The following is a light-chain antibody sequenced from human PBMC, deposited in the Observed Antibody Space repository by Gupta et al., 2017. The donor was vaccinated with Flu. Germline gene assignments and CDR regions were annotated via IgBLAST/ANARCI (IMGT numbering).Light chain of an antibody. J-gene: IGLJ3*02. CDR1: SSNIGSNP. V-gene: IGLV1-44*01. CDR2: SNS. CDR3: ATLDDSRNGWV. Sequence: QSVPTQPPAASAPPGQTVTISCSGSSSNIGSNPVHWYQQVPGAAPKLLIHSNSQRTPEVPARFSGSKSGASATVAISGLQAEDEADYYCATLDDSRNGWVFGGGTKLTVL.